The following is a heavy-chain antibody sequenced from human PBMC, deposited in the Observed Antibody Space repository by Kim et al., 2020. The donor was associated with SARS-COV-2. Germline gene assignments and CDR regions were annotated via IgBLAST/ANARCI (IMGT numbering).Heavy chain of an antibody. V-gene: IGHV3-23*01. CDR1: GFTFNSYA. D-gene: IGHD6-19*01. Sequence: GGSLRLSCAASGFTFNSYAMSWVRQAPGKGLEWVSGIRPSGGNTEYADSVKGRVSISRDNSKNTLYLQMNRLRADDTAVYYCAKVTSGWSGWFDYFQRWGQGTLVTVSS. CDR3: AKVTSGWSGWFDYFQR. J-gene: IGHJ1*01. CDR2: IRPSGGNT.